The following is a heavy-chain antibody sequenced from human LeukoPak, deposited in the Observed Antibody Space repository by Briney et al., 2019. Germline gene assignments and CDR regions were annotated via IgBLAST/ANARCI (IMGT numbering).Heavy chain of an antibody. V-gene: IGHV3-74*01. CDR3: AKDQDFWPGIFDY. CDR1: GFTFSSYW. J-gene: IGHJ4*02. CDR2: INSDGSST. Sequence: GGSLRLSCAASGFTFSSYWMHWVRQAPGKGLVWVSRINSDGSSTSYADSVKGRFTISSDNSKNTLYLQMNSLRVEDTAVYYCAKDQDFWPGIFDYWGQGTLVTVSS. D-gene: IGHD3-3*01.